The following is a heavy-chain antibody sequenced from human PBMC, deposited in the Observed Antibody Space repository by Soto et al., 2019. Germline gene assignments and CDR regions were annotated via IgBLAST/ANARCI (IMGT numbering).Heavy chain of an antibody. V-gene: IGHV1-69*01. CDR3: AIGRAGMATILDAFDI. D-gene: IGHD5-12*01. J-gene: IGHJ3*02. CDR2: IIPIFGTA. Sequence: QVQLVQSGAEVKKPGSSVKVSCKASGGTFSSYAISWVRQAPGQGLEWMGGIIPIFGTANYAQKFQGRVTITADESTSTAYMELSSLRSEDTAMYYCAIGRAGMATILDAFDIWGQGTMVTVSS. CDR1: GGTFSSYA.